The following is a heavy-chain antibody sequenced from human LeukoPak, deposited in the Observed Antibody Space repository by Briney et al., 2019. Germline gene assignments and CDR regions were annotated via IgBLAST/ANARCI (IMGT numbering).Heavy chain of an antibody. CDR3: ATKQWLAPPPGS. CDR1: GFTFSKYW. D-gene: IGHD6-19*01. V-gene: IGHV3-74*01. J-gene: IGHJ5*02. Sequence: GGSLRLSCAASGFTFSKYWMLWVRQAPGTGLESVSRINTDGTVTTYADSVKGRFTVSRDNADNTMFLQMNSVIDEDTAVYYCATKQWLAPPPGSWGQGTPVTVSS. CDR2: INTDGTVT.